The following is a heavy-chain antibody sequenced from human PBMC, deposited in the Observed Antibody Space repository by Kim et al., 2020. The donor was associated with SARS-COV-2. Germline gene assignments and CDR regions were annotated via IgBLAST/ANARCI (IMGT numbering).Heavy chain of an antibody. J-gene: IGHJ4*02. V-gene: IGHV3-53*01. Sequence: GGSLRLSCAASGFTVSTNYMNWVRQAPGKGLEWVSVIYSGGSTYYADAVKGRFTISRDNSKNTLYLQMNSLRAEDTAVYYCARGLREYNYGPPAYWGQGTLVTVSS. CDR2: IYSGGST. CDR3: ARGLREYNYGPPAY. CDR1: GFTVSTNY. D-gene: IGHD5-18*01.